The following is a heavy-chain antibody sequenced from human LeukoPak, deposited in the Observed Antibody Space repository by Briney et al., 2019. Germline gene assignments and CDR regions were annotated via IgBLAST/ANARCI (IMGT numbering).Heavy chain of an antibody. V-gene: IGHV3-66*01. D-gene: IGHD6-13*01. CDR3: ARDPISAAGPSGQGMDV. J-gene: IGHJ6*02. CDR1: GFTVSSNY. CDR2: IYSGGST. Sequence: GGSLRLSCAASGFTVSSNYMSWVRQAPGKGLEWVSVIYSGGSTYYADSVKGRFTISRDNSKNTLYLQMNSLGAEDTAVYYCARDPISAAGPSGQGMDVWGQGTTVTVSS.